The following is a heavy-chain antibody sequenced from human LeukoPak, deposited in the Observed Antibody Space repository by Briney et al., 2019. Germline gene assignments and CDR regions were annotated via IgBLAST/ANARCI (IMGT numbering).Heavy chain of an antibody. D-gene: IGHD3-10*01. CDR3: AKVPYSDYGSGRPPFMDV. CDR2: ISGGGGDT. J-gene: IGHJ6*02. CDR1: GFTFSNYA. Sequence: GGSLRLYCAASGFTFSNYAMTWVRQAPGEGLEWVSTISGGGGDTYYADSVRGRFTISRDNSKSTLYLQMNSLRAEDTAIHYCAKVPYSDYGSGRPPFMDVWGQGTTVAVSS. V-gene: IGHV3-23*01.